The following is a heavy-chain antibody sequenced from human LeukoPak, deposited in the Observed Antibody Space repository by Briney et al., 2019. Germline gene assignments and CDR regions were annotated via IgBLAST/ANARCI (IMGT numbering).Heavy chain of an antibody. CDR1: GYTFTSYD. J-gene: IGHJ4*02. CDR3: ARVQTGDWWDWVADY. CDR2: VNPNSGNT. Sequence: ASVKVSCKASGYTFTSYDINWVRQATGQGLEWMGWVNPNSGNTGYAQKFQGRVTMTRNTSISTAYMELSSLRSEDTAVYYCARVQTGDWWDWVADYWGQGTLVTVSS. D-gene: IGHD2-8*02. V-gene: IGHV1-8*01.